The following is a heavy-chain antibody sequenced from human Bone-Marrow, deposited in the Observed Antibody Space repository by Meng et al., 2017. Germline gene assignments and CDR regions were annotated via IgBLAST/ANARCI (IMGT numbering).Heavy chain of an antibody. CDR2: ISGSGGST. Sequence: GESLKISCAASGFTFSSSAMSWVRQAPGKGLEWVSSISGSGGSTYYADSVKGRFTISRDNSKNTLYLQMNSLRAEDTAVYYCAKDRPGYYDILTGYDHDAFDIWGQGTMVTVSS. CDR3: AKDRPGYYDILTGYDHDAFDI. CDR1: GFTFSSSA. D-gene: IGHD3-9*01. J-gene: IGHJ3*02. V-gene: IGHV3-23*01.